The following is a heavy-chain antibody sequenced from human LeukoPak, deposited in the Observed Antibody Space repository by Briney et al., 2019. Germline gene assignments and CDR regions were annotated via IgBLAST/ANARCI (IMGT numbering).Heavy chain of an antibody. CDR1: GGTLTSYA. V-gene: IGHV1-69*13. Sequence: SVKVSSKAFGGTLTSYAISWVRPAPGQGLEWMGGTIPIFGTANYAQKFQGRVTITADETTSTAYMELSSLRSEDTAVYYCARDSTTVTTFDYWGQGTLVTVSS. J-gene: IGHJ4*02. D-gene: IGHD4-11*01. CDR2: TIPIFGTA. CDR3: ARDSTTVTTFDY.